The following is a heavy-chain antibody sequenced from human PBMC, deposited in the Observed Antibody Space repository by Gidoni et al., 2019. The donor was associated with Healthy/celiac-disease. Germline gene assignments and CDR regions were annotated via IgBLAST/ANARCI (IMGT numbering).Heavy chain of an antibody. CDR2: ISAYNGNT. J-gene: IGHJ6*02. Sequence: QVQLVQSGAEVKKPGASVKVSCKASGYTFTSYGISWVRQAPGQGLEWMGWISAYNGNTNYAQKLQGRVTMTTDTSTSTADMELRSLRSDDTAVYYCARDRVLLWFGELYLPRDYYGMDVWGQGTTVTVSS. CDR1: GYTFTSYG. V-gene: IGHV1-18*01. D-gene: IGHD3-10*01. CDR3: ARDRVLLWFGELYLPRDYYGMDV.